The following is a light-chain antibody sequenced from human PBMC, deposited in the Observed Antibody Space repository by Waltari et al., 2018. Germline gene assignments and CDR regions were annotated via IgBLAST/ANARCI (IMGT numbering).Light chain of an antibody. CDR2: WAS. CDR1: QNVLYSSNNKNY. Sequence: DIVMTQSPDSLAVSLCERATITCKSSQNVLYSSNNKNYLAWYQQKPGQSPNLLIYWASTRESGVPDRFSGSGSGTDFTLTISSLQAEDVAVYYCQQYYSTPYTFGQGTKLEIK. CDR3: QQYYSTPYT. V-gene: IGKV4-1*01. J-gene: IGKJ2*01.